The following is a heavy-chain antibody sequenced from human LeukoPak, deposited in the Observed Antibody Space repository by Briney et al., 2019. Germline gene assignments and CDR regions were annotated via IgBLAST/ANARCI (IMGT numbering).Heavy chain of an antibody. CDR1: GYTFTSYY. Sequence: GASVRVSCKASGYTFTSYYIHWVRQAPGQGLEWMGVINPSGGSTKYAQKFQGRVTMTRDMSTSTVYMELSSLRSEDTAVYYCARAGDYGSVTGWFDPWGQGTLVTVSS. CDR2: INPSGGST. J-gene: IGHJ5*02. D-gene: IGHD3-10*01. CDR3: ARAGDYGSVTGWFDP. V-gene: IGHV1-46*01.